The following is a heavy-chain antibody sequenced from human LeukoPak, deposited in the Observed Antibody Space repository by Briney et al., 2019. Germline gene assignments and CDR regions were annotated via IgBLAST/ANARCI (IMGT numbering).Heavy chain of an antibody. V-gene: IGHV4-59*01. CDR3: ARTTTGYSSGWYGTYFDY. J-gene: IGHJ4*02. CDR2: IYYSGST. D-gene: IGHD6-19*01. CDR1: GGSISSYY. Sequence: SGTLSLTCTVSGGSISSYYWSWIRQPPGKGLEWTGYIYYSGSTNYNPSLKSRVTISVDTSKNQFSLKLSSVTAADTAVYYCARTTTGYSSGWYGTYFDYWGQGTLVTVSS.